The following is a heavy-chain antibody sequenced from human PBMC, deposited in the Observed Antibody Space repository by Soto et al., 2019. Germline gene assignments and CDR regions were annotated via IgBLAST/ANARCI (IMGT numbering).Heavy chain of an antibody. Sequence: QITLKESGPTLVKPTQTLTLTCTFSGLSLSTTGVGGGWIRQPPGKALEWLALIYWADDKRYSPSLKSRLTITKDTSKNQVVLTMTHMDPVDTATYYCVQSRCGGDCLQAYSSHSYYGLDVWGQGTTVTVSS. V-gene: IGHV2-5*02. D-gene: IGHD2-21*02. CDR1: GLSLSTTGVG. CDR2: IYWADDK. J-gene: IGHJ6*02. CDR3: VQSRCGGDCLQAYSSHSYYGLDV.